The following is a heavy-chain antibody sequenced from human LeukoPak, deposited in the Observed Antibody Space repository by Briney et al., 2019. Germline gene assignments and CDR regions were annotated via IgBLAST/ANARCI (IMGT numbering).Heavy chain of an antibody. V-gene: IGHV3-48*04. CDR2: ISSSGSTI. CDR1: GFTFSSYG. CDR3: ARPAVFGVVIAPDYYGMDV. D-gene: IGHD3-3*01. Sequence: SGGSLRLSCAASGFTFSSYGMHWVRQAPGKGLEWVSYISSSGSTIYYADSVKGRFTISRDNAKNSLYLQMNSLRAEDTAVYYCARPAVFGVVIAPDYYGMDVWGQGTTVTVSS. J-gene: IGHJ6*02.